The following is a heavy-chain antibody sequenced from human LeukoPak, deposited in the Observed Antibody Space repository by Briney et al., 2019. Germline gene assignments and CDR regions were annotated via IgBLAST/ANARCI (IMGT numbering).Heavy chain of an antibody. J-gene: IGHJ6*03. Sequence: GASVKVSCKVSGYTLTELSMHWVRQAPGKGLEWMGGFDPEDGETIYAQKFQGRVTMTEDTSTDTAYMELSSLRSEDTAVYYCATDQGSSTNKDYYYYMDVWGKGTTVTVSS. CDR2: FDPEDGET. CDR3: ATDQGSSTNKDYYYYMDV. V-gene: IGHV1-24*01. D-gene: IGHD2-2*01. CDR1: GYTLTELS.